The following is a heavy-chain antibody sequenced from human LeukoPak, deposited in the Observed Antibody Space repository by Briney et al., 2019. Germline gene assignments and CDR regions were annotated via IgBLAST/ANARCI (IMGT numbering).Heavy chain of an antibody. CDR3: ASVRRGFGESSKYYSYYYMDV. V-gene: IGHV4-39*01. CDR1: GGSISSSNFY. Sequence: PSETLSLTCTVSGGSISSSNFYWGWIRQPPGKGLEWIGSIYYSGSTYYSPTLKSRVTISVDTSKNQLSLKLSAVTAADTAVYYCASVRRGFGESSKYYSYYYMDVWGNGTTVPIS. J-gene: IGHJ6*03. D-gene: IGHD3-10*01. CDR2: IYYSGST.